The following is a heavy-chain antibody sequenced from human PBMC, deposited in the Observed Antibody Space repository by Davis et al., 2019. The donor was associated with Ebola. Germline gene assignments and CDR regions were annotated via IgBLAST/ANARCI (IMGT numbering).Heavy chain of an antibody. V-gene: IGHV3-23*01. Sequence: GESLKISCVASGFTFSSYAMSWVRQAPGKGLEWVSGISGSGASTYSADSVKGWFTISRDNSKNTLHLQMSSLRAEDTAVYYCARDTPGTFDYWGQGTLVTVSS. CDR1: GFTFSSYA. D-gene: IGHD2-15*01. CDR3: ARDTPGTFDY. J-gene: IGHJ4*02. CDR2: ISGSGAST.